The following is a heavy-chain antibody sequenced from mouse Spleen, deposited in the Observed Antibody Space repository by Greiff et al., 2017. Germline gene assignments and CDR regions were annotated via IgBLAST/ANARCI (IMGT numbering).Heavy chain of an antibody. V-gene: IGHV1-15*01. Sequence: QVQLKESGAELVRPGASVTLSCKASGYTFTDYEMHWVKQTPVHGLEWIGAIDPETGGTAYNQKFKGKAILTADKSSSTAYMELRSLTSEDSAVYYCTRDWDNWYFDVWGAGTTVTVSS. D-gene: IGHD4-1*01. CDR2: IDPETGGT. CDR3: TRDWDNWYFDV. J-gene: IGHJ1*01. CDR1: GYTFTDYE.